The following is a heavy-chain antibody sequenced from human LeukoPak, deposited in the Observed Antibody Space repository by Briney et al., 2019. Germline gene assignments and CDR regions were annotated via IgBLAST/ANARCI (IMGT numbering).Heavy chain of an antibody. V-gene: IGHV5-51*01. CDR3: ARAIVVVPDDAFDI. Sequence: GESLKISCKGSGYTFTNYWIGWVRQMPGKGLEWMEVIYPGDSDTRYSPSFQGQVSISADNSISTAFLQWSSLKASDTAMYYCARAIVVVPDDAFDIWGQGTMVTVSS. CDR1: GYTFTNYW. J-gene: IGHJ3*02. D-gene: IGHD2-2*01. CDR2: IYPGDSDT.